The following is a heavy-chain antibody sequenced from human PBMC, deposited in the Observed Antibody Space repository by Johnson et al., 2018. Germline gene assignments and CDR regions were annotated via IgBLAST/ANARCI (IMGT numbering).Heavy chain of an antibody. J-gene: IGHJ3*02. CDR1: GFTFSSYA. D-gene: IGHD6-13*01. V-gene: IGHV3-23*04. Sequence: VQLVQSGGGVVQPGGSLRLFCAASGFTFSSYAMSWVRQAPGKGLEWVSDISGSGGSTYYADSVKGRFTISRDNSKNTLYLQKNSLRAEDTAVYYCATGTLYSSSFAFDIWGQGTMVTVSS. CDR2: ISGSGGST. CDR3: ATGTLYSSSFAFDI.